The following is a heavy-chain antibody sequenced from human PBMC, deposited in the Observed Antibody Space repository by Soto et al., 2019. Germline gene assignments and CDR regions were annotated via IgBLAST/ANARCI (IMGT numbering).Heavy chain of an antibody. J-gene: IGHJ4*02. Sequence: EVQLVESGGGLVQSGGSLRLSCAASGFTFSSYWMHWVRQAPGKGLVWVSRIKGDGISTNYADSVKGRFTISRDNAKDTVFLQMNGLSAVDTAVYYCARGAMRNYYNDYWGQGTLVTVSS. CDR2: IKGDGIST. CDR3: ARGAMRNYYNDY. V-gene: IGHV3-74*01. D-gene: IGHD3-10*01. CDR1: GFTFSSYW.